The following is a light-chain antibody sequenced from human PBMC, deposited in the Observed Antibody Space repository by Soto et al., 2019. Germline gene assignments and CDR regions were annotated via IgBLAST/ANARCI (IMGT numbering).Light chain of an antibody. CDR2: GNT. CDR1: SSNIGAGYD. V-gene: IGLV1-40*01. CDR3: QSYDSSLSAV. Sequence: QPVLTQPPSVSGAPGQRVTISCTGSSSNIGAGYDVHWYQQLPGTAPKLLIYGNTNRPSGVPDRFSGYKSGTSASLAITGLQAEEEADYYCQSYDSSLSAVFGGGTKLTVL. J-gene: IGLJ2*01.